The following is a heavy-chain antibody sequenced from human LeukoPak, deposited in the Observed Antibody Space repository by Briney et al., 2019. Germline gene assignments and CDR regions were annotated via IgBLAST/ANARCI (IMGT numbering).Heavy chain of an antibody. Sequence: KPSETLSLTCTVSGGSISSSSYYWGWIRQPPGRGLEWIGSIYYSGSTYYNPSLKSRVTISVDASKNQFSLKLSSVTAADTAVYYCARTYDFCTRYDYWGQGTLVTVSS. CDR2: IYYSGST. J-gene: IGHJ4*02. D-gene: IGHD3-3*01. CDR1: GGSISSSSYY. CDR3: ARTYDFCTRYDY. V-gene: IGHV4-39*01.